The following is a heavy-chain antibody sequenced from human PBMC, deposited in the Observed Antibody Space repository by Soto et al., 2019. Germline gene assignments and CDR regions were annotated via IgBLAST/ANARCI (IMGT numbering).Heavy chain of an antibody. J-gene: IGHJ6*01. V-gene: IGHV3-23*01. CDR1: GLLFNNYA. Sequence: PGGSLRLSCAASGLLFNNYAMNWVRQSPGQGLEWVSVISGSGESTYYADSVKGRITISRDNSKNTLYLQMNSLRAEDTAVYFCAEDFGDIVVGVLAPYGMDVWVQGNTVTVAS. CDR3: AEDFGDIVVGVLAPYGMDV. D-gene: IGHD2-15*01. CDR2: ISGSGEST.